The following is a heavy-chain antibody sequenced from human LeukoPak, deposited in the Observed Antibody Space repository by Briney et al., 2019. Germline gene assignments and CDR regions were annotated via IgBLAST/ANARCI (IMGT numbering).Heavy chain of an antibody. CDR2: IYYSGST. V-gene: IGHV4-39*07. CDR1: GGSISSSSYY. Sequence: PSETLSLTCTVSGGSISSSSYYWGWIRQPPGKGLEWIGSIYYSGSTYYNPSLKSRVTISVDTSKNQFSLKLSSVTAADTAVYYCARDAPWVVGAPNWFDPWGQGTLVTVSS. D-gene: IGHD1-26*01. CDR3: ARDAPWVVGAPNWFDP. J-gene: IGHJ5*02.